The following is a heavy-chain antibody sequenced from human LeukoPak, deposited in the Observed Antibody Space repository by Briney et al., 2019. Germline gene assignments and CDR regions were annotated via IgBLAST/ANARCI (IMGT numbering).Heavy chain of an antibody. D-gene: IGHD2-21*02. J-gene: IGHJ4*02. Sequence: ASVKVSCKASGGTFSSYAISWVRQASGQGLEWMGGIIPIFGTANYAQKFQGRVTITADESTSTAYMGLSSLRSEDTAVYYCARAGAYCGGDCYAYFDYWGQGTLVTVSS. CDR3: ARAGAYCGGDCYAYFDY. CDR1: GGTFSSYA. V-gene: IGHV1-69*13. CDR2: IIPIFGTA.